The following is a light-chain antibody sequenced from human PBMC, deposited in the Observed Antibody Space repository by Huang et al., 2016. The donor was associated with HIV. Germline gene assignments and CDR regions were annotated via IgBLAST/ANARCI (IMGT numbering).Light chain of an antibody. CDR2: EAS. V-gene: IGKV3-11*01. J-gene: IGKJ2*01. CDR1: QSVSSY. Sequence: EIVLTQSPATLSLSPGERATLPCRASQSVSSYFAWYQQKPGPAPRLLIYEASNRATGIPARFSGSGPGTDFTLTISSLEPEDFAVDYCQQRSNWPPTFGQGTKLEIK. CDR3: QQRSNWPPT.